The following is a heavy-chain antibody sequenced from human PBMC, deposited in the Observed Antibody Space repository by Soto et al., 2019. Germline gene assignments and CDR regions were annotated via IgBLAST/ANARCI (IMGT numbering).Heavy chain of an antibody. CDR1: GYTFTSYC. V-gene: IGHV1-69*13. Sequence: ASVKVSCKASGYTFTSYCISWVRQAPGQGLEWMGGIIPRSATSNYAQKFQGRVTITADESTSTAYMELSSLRSEDTAVYYCAKAISGYNAPLDHWGQGTRVTVSS. J-gene: IGHJ4*02. CDR2: IIPRSATS. CDR3: AKAISGYNAPLDH. D-gene: IGHD5-12*01.